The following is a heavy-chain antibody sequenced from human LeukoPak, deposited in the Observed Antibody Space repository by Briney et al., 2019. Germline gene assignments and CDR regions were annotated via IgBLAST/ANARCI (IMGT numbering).Heavy chain of an antibody. Sequence: PGGSLRLSCAASGFTFSSYSMNWVRQAPGKGLEWVANIKYDGNEEYYVDSVKGRFTISRDNAKNSLYLQLNSLRVEDTAVYYCKSGGAAPGSFDYWGQGTLVTASP. CDR1: GFTFSSYS. CDR2: IKYDGNEE. D-gene: IGHD1-1*01. CDR3: KSGGAAPGSFDY. V-gene: IGHV3-7*01. J-gene: IGHJ4*02.